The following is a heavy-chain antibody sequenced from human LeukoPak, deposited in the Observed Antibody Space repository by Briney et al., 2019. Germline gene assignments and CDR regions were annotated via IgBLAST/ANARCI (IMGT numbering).Heavy chain of an antibody. V-gene: IGHV3-30*02. Sequence: GGSLRLSCAASGFTFSSYGMHWVRQAPGKGLEWVAFIRYDGSNKYYADSVKGRFTISRDNSKNTLYLQMNSLRAEDTAVYYCAVIWFGELALDHWGQGTLVTVSS. CDR3: AVIWFGELALDH. CDR1: GFTFSSYG. J-gene: IGHJ4*02. D-gene: IGHD3-10*01. CDR2: IRYDGSNK.